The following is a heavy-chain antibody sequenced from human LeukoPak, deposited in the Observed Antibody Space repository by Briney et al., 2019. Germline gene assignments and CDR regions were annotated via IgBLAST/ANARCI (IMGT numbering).Heavy chain of an antibody. CDR2: VKSDASST. D-gene: IGHD4-17*01. V-gene: IGHV3-74*01. CDR3: ARDTGRAFDI. CDR1: GFAFSGYW. J-gene: IGHJ3*02. Sequence: GGSLRLSCAASGFAFSGYWMYWVRQAPGKGLVWVSGVKSDASSTYYADSVKGRFTISRDNAKNTLYLQMNSLRAEDTAVYYCARDTGRAFDIWGQGTMVTVSS.